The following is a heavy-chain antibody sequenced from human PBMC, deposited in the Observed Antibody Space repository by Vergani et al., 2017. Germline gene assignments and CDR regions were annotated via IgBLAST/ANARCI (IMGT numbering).Heavy chain of an antibody. CDR3: AKYLRDSTDGLPDS. V-gene: IGHV3-30*02. CDR1: GFTFSHFC. CDR2: LGKDGINT. J-gene: IGHJ4*02. D-gene: IGHD2-21*02. Sequence: VQLVESAGGVVQPGGSLGLSCAASGFTFSHFCLHWIRPAPGKGLEWLAYLGKDGINTRYRDAVKGRVTVSRDNSKDILYLQMDSLRSEDTALYYCAKYLRDSTDGLPDSWGPGTLVIVSS.